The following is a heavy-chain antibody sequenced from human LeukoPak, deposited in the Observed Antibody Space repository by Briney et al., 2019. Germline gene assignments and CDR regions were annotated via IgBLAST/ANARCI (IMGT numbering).Heavy chain of an antibody. Sequence: ASVKVSCKASGYTFTSYDINWVRQATGQGLEWMGWMNPNSGNTGYAQKFQGRVTTTRNTSISTAYMELSSLRSEDTAVYYCARGRRTMVRAYLNWFDPWGQGTLVTVSS. CDR1: GYTFTSYD. CDR3: ARGRRTMVRAYLNWFDP. D-gene: IGHD3-10*01. CDR2: MNPNSGNT. V-gene: IGHV1-8*01. J-gene: IGHJ5*02.